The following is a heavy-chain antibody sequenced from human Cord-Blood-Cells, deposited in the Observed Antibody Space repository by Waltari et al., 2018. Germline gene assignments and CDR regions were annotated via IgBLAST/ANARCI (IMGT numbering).Heavy chain of an antibody. CDR2: IIYSGST. Sequence: QVQLQESGPGLVKPSQNLSLTCTVSGGSISSGGYYWSCIPQHPGKGREWIGYIIYSGSTYYHPSLKSRVTISVDTSKNQFSLKLSSGTAADKAVYYCARGGPGYSGYEYYFDYWGQGTLVTVSS. D-gene: IGHD5-12*01. J-gene: IGHJ4*02. CDR1: GGSISSGGYY. V-gene: IGHV4-31*03. CDR3: ARGGPGYSGYEYYFDY.